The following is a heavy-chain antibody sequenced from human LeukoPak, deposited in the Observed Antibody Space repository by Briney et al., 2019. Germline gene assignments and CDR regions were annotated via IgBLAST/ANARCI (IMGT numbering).Heavy chain of an antibody. CDR3: ARVTAGGTWTFDI. V-gene: IGHV1-8*02. CDR2: MNPNSGNT. D-gene: IGHD6-13*01. Sequence: ASVKVSCKASGDTFIINDINWVRQATGRGLEWMGWMNPNSGNTGYAQKFQGRVTMTRNISITTAYMELTDLRSEDTAVYYCARVTAGGTWTFDIWGQGTTVTVSS. J-gene: IGHJ3*02. CDR1: GDTFIIND.